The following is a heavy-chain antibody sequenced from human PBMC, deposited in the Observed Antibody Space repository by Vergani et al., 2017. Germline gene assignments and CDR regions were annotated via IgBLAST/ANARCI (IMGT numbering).Heavy chain of an antibody. CDR2: IWHDGSNE. J-gene: IGHJ4*02. CDR1: GFIFSDSV. V-gene: IGHV3-33*03. CDR3: ADLYGDDGFSPF. Sequence: QVQLVESGGGVVQPGKSLSLSCETSGFIFSDSVMHWVRQAPGKGLEWVAGIWHDGSNEKYVDSVQGRFTISRDNSKNTVYLQINSLRAEDTAFYYCADLYGDDGFSPFWGQGTLVTVSS. D-gene: IGHD2-21*01.